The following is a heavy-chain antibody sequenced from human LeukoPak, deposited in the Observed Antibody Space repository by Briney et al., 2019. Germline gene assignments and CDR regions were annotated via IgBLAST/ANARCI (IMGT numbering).Heavy chain of an antibody. J-gene: IGHJ1*01. D-gene: IGHD3-22*01. CDR1: GYTFSSFD. CDR3: VDPDR. CDR2: MNPNSGNS. V-gene: IGHV1-8*01. Sequence: ASVKVSCKASGYTFSSFDINWVRQAPGQGLEWMGWMNPNSGNSGFAQKFQGRVIMTRNTTIATAYMEVTNLRFDDTAVYYCVDPDRWGQGTLVTVSS.